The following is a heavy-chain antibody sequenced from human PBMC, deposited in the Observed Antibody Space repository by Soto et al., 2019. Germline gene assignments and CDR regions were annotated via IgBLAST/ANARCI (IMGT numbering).Heavy chain of an antibody. J-gene: IGHJ4*02. CDR3: ATLTGPDYYDSSGYYSPDY. V-gene: IGHV1-3*01. D-gene: IGHD3-22*01. CDR1: GYTFTSYA. Sequence: ASVKVSCKASGYTFTSYAMHWVRQAPGQRLEWMGWINAGNGNTKYSQKFQGRVTITRDTSASTAYMELSSLRSEDTAVYYCATLTGPDYYDSSGYYSPDYWGQGTLVTVSS. CDR2: INAGNGNT.